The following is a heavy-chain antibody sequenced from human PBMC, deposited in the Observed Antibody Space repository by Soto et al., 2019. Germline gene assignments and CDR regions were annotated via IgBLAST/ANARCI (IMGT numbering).Heavy chain of an antibody. Sequence: SETLSLTCAVYRGSFSGYYWSWIRQPPGKGLEWIGEINHSGSTNYNPSLKSRVTISVETSKNQFSLKLSSVTAADTAVYYCARLPGRGSSYSRNDYWGQGTLVTVS. D-gene: IGHD6-13*01. V-gene: IGHV4-34*01. CDR1: RGSFSGYY. CDR2: INHSGST. CDR3: ARLPGRGSSYSRNDY. J-gene: IGHJ4*02.